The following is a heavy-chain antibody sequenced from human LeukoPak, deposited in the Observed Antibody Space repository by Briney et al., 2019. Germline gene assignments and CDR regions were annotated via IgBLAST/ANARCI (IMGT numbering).Heavy chain of an antibody. Sequence: GESLKISCKGSGYSFTSYWIGWVRQMPGKGLEWMGIIYPGDSNTRYNPSFEGQVTISADKSINTAYLQWSSLKASDTAMYYCARDTRYHYDYWGQGTLVTVSS. CDR1: GYSFTSYW. V-gene: IGHV5-51*01. D-gene: IGHD1-1*01. J-gene: IGHJ4*02. CDR2: IYPGDSNT. CDR3: ARDTRYHYDY.